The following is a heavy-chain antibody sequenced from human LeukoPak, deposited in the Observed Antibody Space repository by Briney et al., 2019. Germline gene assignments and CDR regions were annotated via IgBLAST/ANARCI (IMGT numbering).Heavy chain of an antibody. CDR3: ARAPMDSGSYGIYYYYGMDV. CDR1: GDSVSSNSAA. D-gene: IGHD1-26*01. V-gene: IGHV6-1*01. Sequence: SQTLSLTCAISGDSVSSNSAAWNWIRQSPSRGLEWLGRTYYRSKWYNDYAVSVKSRITINPDTSKNQFSLQLNSVTPEDTAVYYCARAPMDSGSYGIYYYYGMDVWGQGTTVTVSS. J-gene: IGHJ6*02. CDR2: TYYRSKWYN.